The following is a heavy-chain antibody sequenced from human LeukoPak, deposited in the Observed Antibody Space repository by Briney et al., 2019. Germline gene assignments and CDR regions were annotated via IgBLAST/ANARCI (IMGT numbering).Heavy chain of an antibody. CDR3: MAESSSPWEGY. Sequence: GGSLRLSCADSGFRFSRHWMDWVRQAPGKGLEWVANINEDGSGKNYVDSVRGRFTISRDNAKNSLYLEMNSLRAEDTAVYYCMAESSSPWEGYWGQGTLVIVSS. J-gene: IGHJ4*02. V-gene: IGHV3-7*01. CDR1: GFRFSRHW. D-gene: IGHD6-6*01. CDR2: INEDGSGK.